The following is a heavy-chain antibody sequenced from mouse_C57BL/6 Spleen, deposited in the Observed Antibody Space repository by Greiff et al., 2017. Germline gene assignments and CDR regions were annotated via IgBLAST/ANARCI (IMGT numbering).Heavy chain of an antibody. J-gene: IGHJ4*01. D-gene: IGHD1-1*01. Sequence: QVQLQQPGPELVKPGASVKISCKASGYSFTSYYIHWVKQRPGQGLEWIGWIYPGSGNTKYNEKFKGKATLTADTSSSTAYMQLSSLASEDSAVYCCAGWDYSSSYGAMEYWGQGTSVTVSS. CDR2: IYPGSGNT. V-gene: IGHV1-66*01. CDR3: AGWDYSSSYGAMEY. CDR1: GYSFTSYY.